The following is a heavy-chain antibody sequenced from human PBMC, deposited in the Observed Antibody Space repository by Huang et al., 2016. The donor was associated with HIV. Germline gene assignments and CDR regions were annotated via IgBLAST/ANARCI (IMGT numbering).Heavy chain of an antibody. Sequence: QVQLHQWGAGLLKPSETLSLTCAVYGGSFSGYYWRWIRQPPGKGVEGIGEITHSVSNNYNPSLKSRVTISEETSKNQFSLKLSSVTAADTAVYYCARAPHYGSGSYYYWGQGTLVTVSS. CDR1: GGSFSGYY. CDR3: ARAPHYGSGSYYY. CDR2: ITHSVSN. D-gene: IGHD3-10*01. V-gene: IGHV4-34*01. J-gene: IGHJ4*02.